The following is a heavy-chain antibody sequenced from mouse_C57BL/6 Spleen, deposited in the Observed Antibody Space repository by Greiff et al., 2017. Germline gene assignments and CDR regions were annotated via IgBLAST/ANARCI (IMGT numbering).Heavy chain of an antibody. J-gene: IGHJ3*01. CDR2: IDPSDSET. Sequence: VQLQQPGAELVRPGSSVKMSCKASGYTFTSYWMHWVKQRPRQGLEWIGNIDPSDSETHYNQKFKDKATLTVDKSSSTAYMQISSLTSEDSAVYYCATLTTEAWFAYWGKGTLVTVSA. V-gene: IGHV1-52*01. D-gene: IGHD2-12*01. CDR3: ATLTTEAWFAY. CDR1: GYTFTSYW.